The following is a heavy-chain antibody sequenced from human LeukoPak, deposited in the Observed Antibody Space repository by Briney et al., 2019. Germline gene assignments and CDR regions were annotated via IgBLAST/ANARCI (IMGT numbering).Heavy chain of an antibody. CDR1: GFTFSSYA. D-gene: IGHD1-26*01. CDR2: ISYDGSNE. CDR3: ASGRAYRELLGSFDF. Sequence: PGGSLRLSCVASGFTFSSYAVHWVRQAPGKGLEWVTVISYDGSNEFYADSVRGRFTVSRDNSKNTVYLQMNSLRAEDTAVYYCASGRAYRELLGSFDFWGQGTLVTVSS. J-gene: IGHJ4*02. V-gene: IGHV3-30-3*01.